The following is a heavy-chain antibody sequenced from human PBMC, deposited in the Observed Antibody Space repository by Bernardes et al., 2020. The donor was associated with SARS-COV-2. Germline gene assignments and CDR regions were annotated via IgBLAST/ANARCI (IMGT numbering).Heavy chain of an antibody. CDR2: IYYSGST. J-gene: IGHJ4*02. D-gene: IGHD2-15*01. Sequence: SETLSLTCTVSGGSISSYYWSWIRQPPGKGLEWIGYIYYSGSTNYNPSLKSRVTISVDTSKNQFSLKLSSVTAADTAVYYCASTAVDCSGGSCYSIFVYWGQGTLVTVSS. CDR3: ASTAVDCSGGSCYSIFVY. CDR1: GGSISSYY. V-gene: IGHV4-59*01.